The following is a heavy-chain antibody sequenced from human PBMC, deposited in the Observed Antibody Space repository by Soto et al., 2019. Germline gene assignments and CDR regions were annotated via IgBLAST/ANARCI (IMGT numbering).Heavy chain of an antibody. D-gene: IGHD5-12*01. CDR3: ASLVATGY. V-gene: IGHV3-21*01. CDR1: GFTFSSYS. CDR2: ISSRSSYI. J-gene: IGHJ4*02. Sequence: GGSLRLSCAASGFTFSSYSMNWVRQAPGKGLEWVSSISSRSSYIYYADSVKGRFTISRDNAKNSLYLQMNSLRAEDTAVYYCASLVATGYWGQGTLVTVSS.